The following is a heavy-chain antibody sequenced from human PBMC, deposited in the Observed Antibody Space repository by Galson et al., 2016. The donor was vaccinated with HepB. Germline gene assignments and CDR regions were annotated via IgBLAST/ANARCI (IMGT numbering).Heavy chain of an antibody. CDR3: AKSPLMFFGELLGYFQH. CDR1: GFTFGSYG. V-gene: IGHV3-30*18. Sequence: SLRLSCAASGFTFGSYGMHWVRQAPGKGLEWVAVISYHASKIHYADSVKGRFTISRDKSKNTLYLQMNSLRAEDTAVYYCAKSPLMFFGELLGYFQHWGQGTLVTVSS. CDR2: ISYHASKI. J-gene: IGHJ1*01. D-gene: IGHD3-10*01.